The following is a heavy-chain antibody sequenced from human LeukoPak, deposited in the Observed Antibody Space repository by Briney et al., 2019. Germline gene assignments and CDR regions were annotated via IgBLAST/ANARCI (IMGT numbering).Heavy chain of an antibody. CDR3: ARSIGGTWYSDLFDF. CDR1: GGSISRFY. J-gene: IGHJ4*02. V-gene: IGHV4-59*08. Sequence: SETLSLTCTVSGGSISRFYWSWIRQPPGKGLEWIGYIFYTGSTNYNPSLKSRVTISVDTSKNQFSLKLTSVTAADTAVYYCARSIGGTWYSDLFDFWGQGALVTVSS. D-gene: IGHD6-13*01. CDR2: IFYTGST.